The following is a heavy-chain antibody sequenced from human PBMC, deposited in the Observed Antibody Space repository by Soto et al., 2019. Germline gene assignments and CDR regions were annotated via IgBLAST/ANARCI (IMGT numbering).Heavy chain of an antibody. CDR3: AAVGFFSSTSCNPPSYYGMAV. CDR1: GFTFTSSA. J-gene: IGHJ6*04. CDR2: IVVGSGNT. Sequence: ASVKVSCKASGFTFTSSAMQWVRQARGQRLEWIGWIVVGSGNTNYAQKFQERVTITRDMSTSTAYMELSSLRSADTAVYYYAAVGFFSSTSCNPPSYYGMAVWGKGTTVPVSS. D-gene: IGHD2-2*01. V-gene: IGHV1-58*02.